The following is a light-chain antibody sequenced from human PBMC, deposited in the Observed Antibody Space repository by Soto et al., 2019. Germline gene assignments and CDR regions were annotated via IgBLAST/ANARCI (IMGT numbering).Light chain of an antibody. CDR2: VVS. CDR3: SSYISSSTSVV. V-gene: IGLV2-14*01. J-gene: IGLJ2*01. Sequence: QSALTQPASVSGSPGQSITISCTGTSSDVGSYNYVSWYQQHPGKAPKLRIYVVSNRPSGVSDRFSGSKSGNTASLTISGLQAEDEADYYCSSYISSSTSVVFGGGTKLTVL. CDR1: SSDVGSYNY.